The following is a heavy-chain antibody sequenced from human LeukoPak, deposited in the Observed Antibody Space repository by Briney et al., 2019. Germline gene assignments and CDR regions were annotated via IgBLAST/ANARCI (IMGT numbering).Heavy chain of an antibody. D-gene: IGHD6-13*01. CDR1: GFSLSTSGMC. CDR3: ARTPPVAAAGSFDY. Sequence: ESGPTLVNPTQTLTLTCTFSGFSLSTSGMCVSWIRQPPGKALEWLARIDWDDDKYYSTSLKTRLTISMDTSKNQVVLTMTNMDPVDTATYYCARTPPVAAAGSFDYWGQGTLVTVSS. V-gene: IGHV2-70*11. CDR2: IDWDDDK. J-gene: IGHJ4*02.